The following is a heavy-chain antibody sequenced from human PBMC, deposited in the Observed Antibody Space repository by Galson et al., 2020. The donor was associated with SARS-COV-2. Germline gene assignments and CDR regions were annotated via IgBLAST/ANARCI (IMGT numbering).Heavy chain of an antibody. CDR2: INNIGST. V-gene: IGHV4-59*01. D-gene: IGHD3-22*01. J-gene: IGHJ3*02. CDR1: GGSISSYY. Sequence: SQTLSLTCTVSGGSISSYYWSYWSWIRQPPGKGLEWIGHINNIGSTNYNPSLKSRVTMSVDTSKNQFSLKVTSVTAADTAVYYCARDTYYYDRGAWDEVVDSWGPGTMVAVSS. CDR3: ARDTYYYDRGAWDEVVDS.